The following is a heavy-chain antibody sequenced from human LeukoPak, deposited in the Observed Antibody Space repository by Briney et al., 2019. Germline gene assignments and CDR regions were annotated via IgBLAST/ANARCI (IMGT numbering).Heavy chain of an antibody. J-gene: IGHJ4*02. D-gene: IGHD4-17*01. CDR1: GHTFIGYY. V-gene: IGHV1-2*02. CDR2: TNPNSGDT. Sequence: ASVKVSCKASGHTFIGYYMHWMRQAPGQGLEWMGWTNPNSGDTNYAQKFQGRVTMTRDTSISTAYMELSRLRSDDTAVYYCAGARGYGDPFDSWGKGTLAT. CDR3: AGARGYGDPFDS.